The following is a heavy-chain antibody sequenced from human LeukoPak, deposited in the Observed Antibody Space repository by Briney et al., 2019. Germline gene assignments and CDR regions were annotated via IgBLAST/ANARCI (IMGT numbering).Heavy chain of an antibody. Sequence: PSETLPLTCTVSGGSISSTSHYWGWVRQPPGKGLEWIGEINHSGSTNYNPSLKSRVTISVDTSKNQFSLKLSSVTAADTAVYYCARVPYCSGGSCNYYYYYGMDVWGQGTTVTVSS. J-gene: IGHJ6*02. CDR1: GGSISSTSHY. V-gene: IGHV4-39*07. D-gene: IGHD2-15*01. CDR3: ARVPYCSGGSCNYYYYYGMDV. CDR2: INHSGST.